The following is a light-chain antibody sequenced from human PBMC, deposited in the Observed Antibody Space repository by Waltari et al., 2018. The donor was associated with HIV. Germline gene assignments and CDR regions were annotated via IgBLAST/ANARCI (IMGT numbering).Light chain of an antibody. CDR3: QQYGSSGT. J-gene: IGKJ3*01. CDR2: AAS. Sequence: EVVLTPSPGTLSLSPGERATLSCRASQSVSSSYLAWYQHKPGQAPRLLIYAASSRATGIPDRFSGSGSGTDFTLTISRLEPEDFAVYYCQQYGSSGTFGPGTKVDIK. V-gene: IGKV3-20*01. CDR1: QSVSSSY.